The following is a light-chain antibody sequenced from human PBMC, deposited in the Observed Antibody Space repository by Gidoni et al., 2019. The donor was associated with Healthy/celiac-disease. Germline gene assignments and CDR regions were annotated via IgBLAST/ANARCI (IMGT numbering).Light chain of an antibody. CDR2: GNS. Sequence: QSVLTPPPSVSGAPGQRVPISCTGSSSNIGAGYDVHWYQQLPGTAPKLLIYGNSNRPSGVPDRFSGSKSGTSASLAITGLQAEDEADDYCQSYDSSLSGSYVFGTGTKVTVL. J-gene: IGLJ1*01. CDR3: QSYDSSLSGSYV. V-gene: IGLV1-40*01. CDR1: SSNIGAGYD.